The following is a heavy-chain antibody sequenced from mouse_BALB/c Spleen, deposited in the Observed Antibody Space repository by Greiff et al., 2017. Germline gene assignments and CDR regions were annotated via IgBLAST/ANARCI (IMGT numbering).Heavy chain of an antibody. J-gene: IGHJ3*01. CDR3: ARRSYGSSYVFAY. CDR1: GFAFSSYD. Sequence: EVMLVESGGGLVKPGGSLKLSCAASGFAFSSYDMSWVRQTPEKRLEWVAYISSGGGSTYYPDTVKGRFTISRDNAKNTLYLQMSSLKSEDTAMYYCARRSYGSSYVFAYWGQGTLVTVSA. CDR2: ISSGGGST. V-gene: IGHV5-12-1*01. D-gene: IGHD1-1*01.